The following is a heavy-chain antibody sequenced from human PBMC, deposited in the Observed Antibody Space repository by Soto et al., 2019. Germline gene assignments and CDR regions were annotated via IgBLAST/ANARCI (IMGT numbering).Heavy chain of an antibody. CDR3: ARRYRSYDSSGYYSAFDY. Sequence: QVQLVQSGVEIKKPGASVTVSCKASGYTFSGYYIHWVRQAPGQGLEWMGWINPDSGATTYAQDLQGRVTMTRDTSISTAYMELSSLRSDDTAVYYCARRYRSYDSSGYYSAFDYWGQGTLVTVSS. CDR1: GYTFSGYY. D-gene: IGHD3-22*01. CDR2: INPDSGAT. J-gene: IGHJ4*02. V-gene: IGHV1-2*02.